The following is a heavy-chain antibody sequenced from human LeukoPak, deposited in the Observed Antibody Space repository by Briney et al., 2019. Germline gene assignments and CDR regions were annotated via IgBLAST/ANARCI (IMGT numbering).Heavy chain of an antibody. Sequence: GASVKVSCKASGYNFTGYYMHWVRQAPGQGLEWMGWINPNSGGTNYAQKFQGRVTMTRDTSISTAYMELSRLRSDDTAVYYCARDQSYYYGSGSPYYFDYWGQGTLVTVSS. CDR3: ARDQSYYYGSGSPYYFDY. V-gene: IGHV1-2*02. CDR2: INPNSGGT. CDR1: GYNFTGYY. D-gene: IGHD3-10*01. J-gene: IGHJ4*02.